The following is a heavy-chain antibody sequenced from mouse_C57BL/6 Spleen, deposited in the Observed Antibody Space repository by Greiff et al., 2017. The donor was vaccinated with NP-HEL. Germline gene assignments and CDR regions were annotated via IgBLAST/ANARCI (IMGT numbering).Heavy chain of an antibody. Sequence: VKLQESGPGLVAPSQSLSISCTVSGFSLTSYGVSWVRQPPGKGLEWLGVIWGDGGTNYHSALISSLSISKDNSKCQAFLNRNSLQTDETDAYSCAKRRNYYGSRPCFDDWGTGTTVTVSS. D-gene: IGHD1-1*01. CDR1: GFSLTSYG. CDR3: AKRRNYYGSRPCFDD. CDR2: IWGDGGT. J-gene: IGHJ1*03. V-gene: IGHV2-3*01.